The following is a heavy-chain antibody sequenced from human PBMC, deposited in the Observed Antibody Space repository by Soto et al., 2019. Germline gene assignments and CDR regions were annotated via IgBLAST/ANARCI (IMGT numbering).Heavy chain of an antibody. CDR2: IYYSGST. J-gene: IGHJ4*02. CDR3: ARVLSGGELYFDY. Sequence: PSETLSLTCTVSGGSISSGGYYWSWIRQHLGKGLEWIGYIYYSGSTYYNPSLKSRVTISVDTSKNQFSLKLSSVTAADTAVYYCARVLSGGELYFDYWGQGTLVTVSS. V-gene: IGHV4-31*03. D-gene: IGHD2-21*01. CDR1: GGSISSGGYY.